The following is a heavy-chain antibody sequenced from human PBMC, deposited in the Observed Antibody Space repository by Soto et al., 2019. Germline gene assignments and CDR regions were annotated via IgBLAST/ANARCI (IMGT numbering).Heavy chain of an antibody. V-gene: IGHV4-30-4*01. CDR3: ARETARYCISTSCGRLGNMDV. CDR1: GGSISSGDYY. D-gene: IGHD2-2*01. CDR2: IYYSGST. J-gene: IGHJ6*02. Sequence: SETLSLTCTVSGGSISSGDYYWSWIRQPPGKGLEWIGYIYYSGSTYYNPSLKSRVTISVDTSKNQFSLKLSSVTAADTAVYYCARETARYCISTSCGRLGNMDVWGQGTTVTVSS.